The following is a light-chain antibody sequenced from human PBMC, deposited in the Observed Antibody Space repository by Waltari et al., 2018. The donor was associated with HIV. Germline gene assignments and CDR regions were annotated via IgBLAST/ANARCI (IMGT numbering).Light chain of an antibody. V-gene: IGLV1-47*01. CDR1: NFNIGRNL. CDR2: TNR. Sequence: QSVLTQPPSASGTPGQRVTISCSGSNFNIGRNLVYWYQQFPGSAPKLLISTNRKRASGVPDRFSGSKSGTSASLAISGLRSEDEADYYCAVWDDSLTGRVFGGGTKLTVL. CDR3: AVWDDSLTGRV. J-gene: IGLJ3*02.